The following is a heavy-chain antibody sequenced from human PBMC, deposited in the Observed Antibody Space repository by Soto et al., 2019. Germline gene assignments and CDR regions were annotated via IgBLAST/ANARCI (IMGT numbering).Heavy chain of an antibody. J-gene: IGHJ6*02. V-gene: IGHV1-69*01. CDR1: GGTFSSYA. CDR3: AITPKYCSGGSCYSNYYYGMDV. CDR2: IIPIFGTA. Sequence: QVQLVQSGAEVKKPGSSVKVSCKASGGTFSSYAISWVRQAPGQGLEWMGGIIPIFGTANYAQKFQGRVTITADQSTSTAYMELSSLRSEDTPVYYCAITPKYCSGGSCYSNYYYGMDVWGQGTTVTVSS. D-gene: IGHD2-15*01.